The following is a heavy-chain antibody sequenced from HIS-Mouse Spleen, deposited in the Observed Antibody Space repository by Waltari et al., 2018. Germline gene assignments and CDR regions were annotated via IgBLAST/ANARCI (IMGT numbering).Heavy chain of an antibody. CDR3: AREIPYSSSWYDWYFDL. CDR1: GGSISSRRYY. V-gene: IGHV4-39*07. D-gene: IGHD6-13*01. Sequence: QLQLQESGPGLVKPSETLSLTCTVHGGSISSRRYYRGWTRQPPGKGLEWIGSIYYSGSTYYNPSLKSRVTISVDTSKNQFSLKLSSVTAADTAVYYCAREIPYSSSWYDWYFDLWGRGTLVTVSS. J-gene: IGHJ2*01. CDR2: IYYSGST.